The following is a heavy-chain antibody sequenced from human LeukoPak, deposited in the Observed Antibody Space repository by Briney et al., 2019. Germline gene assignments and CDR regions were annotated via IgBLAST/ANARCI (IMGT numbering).Heavy chain of an antibody. CDR1: GLTFSSSG. J-gene: IGHJ5*02. CDR2: ISYDGTIR. V-gene: IGHV3-30*18. CDR3: AKGGCSSTTCYLANP. D-gene: IGHD2-2*01. Sequence: GSLRLSCAASGLTFSSSGMHWVRQAPGKGLEWVAVISYDGTIRNYADSVKGRFTISRDNSKNTLYLQMNSLTAEDTALYYCAKGGCSSTTCYLANPWGQGTLVTVSS.